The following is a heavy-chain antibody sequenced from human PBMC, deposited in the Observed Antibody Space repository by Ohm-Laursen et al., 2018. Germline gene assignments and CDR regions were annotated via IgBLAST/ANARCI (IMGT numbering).Heavy chain of an antibody. J-gene: IGHJ4*02. D-gene: IGHD4-23*01. V-gene: IGHV3-9*01. Sequence: SLRLSCTASGFAFSAYNMYWVRQAPGKGLEWVSGISWNSGSIGYADSVKGRFTISRDNAKNSLYLQMNSLRAEDTALYYCAKANYGGNSGSLDYWGQGTLVTVSS. CDR3: AKANYGGNSGSLDY. CDR2: ISWNSGSI. CDR1: GFAFSAYN.